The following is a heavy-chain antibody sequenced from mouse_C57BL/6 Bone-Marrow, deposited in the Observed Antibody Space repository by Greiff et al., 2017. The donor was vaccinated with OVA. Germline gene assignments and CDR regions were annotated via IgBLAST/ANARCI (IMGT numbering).Heavy chain of an antibody. V-gene: IGHV14-4*01. CDR1: GFNIKDDY. D-gene: IGHD3-2*02. Sequence: EVKVEESGAELVRPGASVKLSCTASGFNIKDDYMHWVKQRPEQGLEWIGWIDPENGDTEYASKFQGKATITADTSSNTAYLQLSSLTSEDTAVYDCTPSAQATAFDYWGQGTTLTVSS. CDR3: TPSAQATAFDY. J-gene: IGHJ2*01. CDR2: IDPENGDT.